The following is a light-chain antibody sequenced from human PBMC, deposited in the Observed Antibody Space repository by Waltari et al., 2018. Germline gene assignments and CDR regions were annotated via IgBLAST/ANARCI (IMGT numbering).Light chain of an antibody. CDR2: VNFDGTY. CDR3: QTWDTGIQL. CDR1: SSHTSYA. J-gene: IGLJ2*01. Sequence: QLVSTQSPSASASLGASIKLTCPLSSSHTSYAIALHTLQPQKGPRYLMKVNFDGTYTKGDGIPDRFSGSSSGTERYLTISSRQSEDEADYFCQTWDTGIQLFGGGTKLTVL. V-gene: IGLV4-69*01.